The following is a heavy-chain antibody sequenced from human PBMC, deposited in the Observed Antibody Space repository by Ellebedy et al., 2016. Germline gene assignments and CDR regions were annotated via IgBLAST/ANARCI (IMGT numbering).Heavy chain of an antibody. D-gene: IGHD5-18*01. Sequence: SETLSLTCVVYGGSFSGYYWSWIRLPPGKGLEWIGEVNHSGSANYNPSLKSRVTISVDTSKNQFSVKLNSVTAADTAVYYCARVVVDTAMVKMGADYWGQGTLVTVSS. CDR2: VNHSGSA. CDR3: ARVVVDTAMVKMGADY. V-gene: IGHV4-34*01. J-gene: IGHJ4*02. CDR1: GGSFSGYY.